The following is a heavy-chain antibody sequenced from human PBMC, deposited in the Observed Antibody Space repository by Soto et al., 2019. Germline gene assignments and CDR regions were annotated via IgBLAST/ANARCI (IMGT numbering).Heavy chain of an antibody. D-gene: IGHD3-10*01. Sequence: ALLKRHCNGAGYSFSGYYMRCLRQKPRQGLEWMGWINPNSGGTNYAQKFQGRVTMTRDTSISTAYMELSRLRSDDTAVYYCATSGYYGSGSYYTFDYWGQGTLVTVSS. CDR1: GYSFSGYY. CDR2: INPNSGGT. V-gene: IGHV1-2*02. J-gene: IGHJ4*02. CDR3: ATSGYYGSGSYYTFDY.